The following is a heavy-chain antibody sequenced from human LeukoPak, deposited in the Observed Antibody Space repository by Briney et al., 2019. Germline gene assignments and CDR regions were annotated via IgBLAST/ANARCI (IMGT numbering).Heavy chain of an antibody. CDR1: GYTFSDYY. V-gene: IGHV1-2*02. CDR3: TREARAGNWFDP. CDR2: INPDSGGT. J-gene: IGHJ5*02. D-gene: IGHD5-12*01. Sequence: ASVKVSCKASGYTFSDYYIHWVRQAPGQGLEWMGWINPDSGGTNYAQKFQGRVTMTRDTSITTVYMELSRLRFDDTALSYCTREARAGNWFDPWGQGTLVTVSS.